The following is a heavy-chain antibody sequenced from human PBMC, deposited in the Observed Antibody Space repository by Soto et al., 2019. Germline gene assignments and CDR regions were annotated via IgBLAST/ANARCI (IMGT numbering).Heavy chain of an antibody. Sequence: SETLSLTCTVSGGSISSSSYYWGWIRQPPGKGLEWIGSIYYSGSTYYNPSLKSRVTISVDTSKNQFSLKLSSVTAADTAVYYCARQTAIRYFDYWGQGTLVTVSS. J-gene: IGHJ4*02. D-gene: IGHD2-21*02. CDR2: IYYSGST. CDR3: ARQTAIRYFDY. CDR1: GGSISSSSYY. V-gene: IGHV4-39*01.